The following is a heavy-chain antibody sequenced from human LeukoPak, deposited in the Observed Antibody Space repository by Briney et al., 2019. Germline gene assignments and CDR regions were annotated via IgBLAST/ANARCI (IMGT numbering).Heavy chain of an antibody. V-gene: IGHV4-34*01. J-gene: IGHJ5*02. Sequence: PSETLSLTCAVYGGSFSGYYWSWIRQPPGKGLEWIGEINHSGSTNYNPSLKSRVTISVDTSKNQFSLKLSSVSAADTAVYYCARDPTLLVPVAMRSGWFDPWGQGTLVTVSS. CDR3: ARDPTLLVPVAMRSGWFDP. D-gene: IGHD2-2*01. CDR2: INHSGST. CDR1: GGSFSGYY.